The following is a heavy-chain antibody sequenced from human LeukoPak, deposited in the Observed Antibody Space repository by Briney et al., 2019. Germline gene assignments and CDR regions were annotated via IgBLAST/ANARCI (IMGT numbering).Heavy chain of an antibody. J-gene: IGHJ5*02. Sequence: SETLSLTCTLSGGSISSSSYYWGWFRQPPGTGLEWIGRIYYSGSTYYNPSLKTRCTISVHTSKNQFSLKLTSVTAAHTTVYYCARRGCSSTSCSRFYNWFDPWGQGTLDTVSS. CDR1: GGSISSSSYY. CDR3: ARRGCSSTSCSRFYNWFDP. D-gene: IGHD2-2*01. V-gene: IGHV4-39*01. CDR2: IYYSGST.